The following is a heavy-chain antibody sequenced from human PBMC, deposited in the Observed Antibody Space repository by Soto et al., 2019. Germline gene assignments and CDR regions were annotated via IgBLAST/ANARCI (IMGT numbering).Heavy chain of an antibody. CDR1: GFSLTTTSMC. Sequence: QITLKESGPPLVRPAQTLTLTCAFSGFSLTTTSMCVAWIRQPPGKALEWLALIYWDDAQRYSPSLKDRLTISKDISRSRVVLTISNMNLEDTGTYFCAHAGDYDLLSFDHWGPVTLVTVSS. J-gene: IGHJ4*02. V-gene: IGHV2-5*02. CDR3: AHAGDYDLLSFDH. CDR2: IYWDDAQ. D-gene: IGHD4-17*01.